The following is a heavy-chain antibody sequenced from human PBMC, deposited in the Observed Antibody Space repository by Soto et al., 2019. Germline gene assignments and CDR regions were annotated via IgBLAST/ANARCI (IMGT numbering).Heavy chain of an antibody. V-gene: IGHV4-59*01. CDR2: IYYSGST. Sequence: SETLSLTCIVSGGSISSYYWSWIRQPPGKGLEWIGYIYYSGSTNYNPSLKSRVTISVDTSKNQFSLKLSSVTAADTAVYYCARSSTVIYYFDYWGQGTLVTVSS. D-gene: IGHD2-2*01. CDR1: GGSISSYY. J-gene: IGHJ4*02. CDR3: ARSSTVIYYFDY.